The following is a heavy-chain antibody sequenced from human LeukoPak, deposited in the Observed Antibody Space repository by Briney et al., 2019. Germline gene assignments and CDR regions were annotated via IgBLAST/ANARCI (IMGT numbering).Heavy chain of an antibody. Sequence: PGGSLRLSCAASGFTFSTYAMSWVRQAPGKGLEWVSAISAGGGSTYYADSVKGRFTISRDNAKNTLYLQMNSLRAEDTAVYYCARVARSSGYYLFDYWGQGTLVTVSS. J-gene: IGHJ4*02. CDR1: GFTFSTYA. CDR3: ARVARSSGYYLFDY. D-gene: IGHD3-22*01. V-gene: IGHV3-23*01. CDR2: ISAGGGST.